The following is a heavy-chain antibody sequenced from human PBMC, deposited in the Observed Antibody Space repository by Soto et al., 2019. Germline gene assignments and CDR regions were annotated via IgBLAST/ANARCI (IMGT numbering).Heavy chain of an antibody. V-gene: IGHV3-30-3*01. CDR2: MSPDGNQK. CDR3: ARDVHSRGRAGLFDY. CDR1: GFTINSHP. Sequence: QVQLVESGGGVVQPGRSLTLSCAASGFTINSHPMHWVRHTPGKGPEWVTVMSPDGNQKTYADTVRGRFTISRDNFKNTLYLQMKRLRLADTSVYNCARDVHSRGRAGLFDYWGLGTLVTVSS. J-gene: IGHJ4*02. D-gene: IGHD6-19*01.